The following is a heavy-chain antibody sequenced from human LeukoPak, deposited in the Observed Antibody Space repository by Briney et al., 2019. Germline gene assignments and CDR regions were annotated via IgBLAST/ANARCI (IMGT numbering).Heavy chain of an antibody. CDR2: IWYDGSNK. CDR1: GFTFSSYG. V-gene: IGHV3-33*01. D-gene: IGHD3-10*01. J-gene: IGHJ4*02. Sequence: GGSLRLSCAASGFTFSSYGMHWVRQAPGKGLECVAVIWYDGSNKYYADSVKGRFTISRDNSKNTLYLKMNSVRAEDTAVYYCAGDYYGSGDLDYWGQGTLVTVSS. CDR3: AGDYYGSGDLDY.